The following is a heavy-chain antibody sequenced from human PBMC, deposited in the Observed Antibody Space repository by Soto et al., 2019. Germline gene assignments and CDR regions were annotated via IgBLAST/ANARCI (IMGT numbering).Heavy chain of an antibody. J-gene: IGHJ6*04. D-gene: IGHD3-10*01. CDR3: ARVGGAVNDMDA. CDR1: GYTFTSYA. V-gene: IGHV1-3*01. CDR2: INAGNGNT. Sequence: ASVKVSCKASGYTFTSYAMHWVRQAPGQRLEWTGWINAGNGNTKYSQKFQGRVTITRDTSASTAYMELSSLRSEDTAVYYCARVGGAVNDMDAWGKGTTVTVSS.